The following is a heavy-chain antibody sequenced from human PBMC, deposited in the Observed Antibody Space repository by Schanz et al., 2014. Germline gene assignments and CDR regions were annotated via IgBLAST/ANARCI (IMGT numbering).Heavy chain of an antibody. V-gene: IGHV3-64*04. CDR3: AKGRFGELSAFDI. CDR1: GFTFSTFA. Sequence: VQLVESGGDLVQPGGSLRLSCSASGFTFSTFAMHWVRQAPGKGLEYISAISNNGDSTYYADSVKGRFTISRDDAKKSMYLQMNSLRAEDTAVYYCAKGRFGELSAFDIWGQGTMVTVSS. J-gene: IGHJ3*02. D-gene: IGHD3-10*01. CDR2: ISNNGDST.